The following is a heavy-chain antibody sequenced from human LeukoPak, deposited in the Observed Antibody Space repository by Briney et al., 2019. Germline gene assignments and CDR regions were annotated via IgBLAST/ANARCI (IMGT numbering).Heavy chain of an antibody. CDR2: IRYDGSNK. CDR1: GFTFSSYG. D-gene: IGHD3-10*01. V-gene: IGHV3-30*02. CDR3: AGDYYGLGSLDY. J-gene: IGHJ4*02. Sequence: GGSLRLSCAASGFTFSSYGMHWVRQAPGKGLEWVAFIRYDGSNKYYADSVKGRFTISRDNSKNTLSLQMNSLRAEDTAVYYCAGDYYGLGSLDYWGQGTLVTVSS.